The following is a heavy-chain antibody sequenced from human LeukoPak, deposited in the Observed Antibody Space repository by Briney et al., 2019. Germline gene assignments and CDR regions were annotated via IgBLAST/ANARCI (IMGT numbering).Heavy chain of an antibody. V-gene: IGHV4-34*01. D-gene: IGHD5-18*01. J-gene: IGHJ4*02. CDR3: ARARPVYSYGRRNYYFDY. CDR1: GGSFSGYY. CDR2: INHSGST. Sequence: PSETLSLTCAVYGGSFSGYYWSWIRQPPGKGLEWIGEINHSGSTNYNPSLKSRVTISVDTSKNQFSLKLSSVTAADTAVYYCARARPVYSYGRRNYYFDYWGQGTLVTVSS.